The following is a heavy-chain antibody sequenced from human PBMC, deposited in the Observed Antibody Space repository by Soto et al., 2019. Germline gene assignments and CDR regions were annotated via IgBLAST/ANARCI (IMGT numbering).Heavy chain of an antibody. J-gene: IGHJ6*02. CDR2: INHSGST. CDR3: ARGKGTVYYYYYGMDV. V-gene: IGHV4-34*01. Sequence: SETLSLTCAVYGGSFSGYYWSWIRQPPGKGLEWIGEINHSGSTNYNPSLKSRVTISVDTSKDQFSLKLSSVTAADTAVYYCARGKGTVYYYYYGMDVWGQGTTVTVSS. CDR1: GGSFSGYY. D-gene: IGHD1-1*01.